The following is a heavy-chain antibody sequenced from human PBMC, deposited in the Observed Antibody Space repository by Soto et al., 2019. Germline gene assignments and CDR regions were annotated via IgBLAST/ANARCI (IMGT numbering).Heavy chain of an antibody. Sequence: QVHLQESGPGLVKPSETLSLTCTVSGGAISTYYWTWIRQPAGKGLEWIGRIYSSGSTKYNPSLQSRVTMSLDTSNNQFSLRLTSVTAADTAVYYCARGHRFADWFDPWGQGTLVAVSS. V-gene: IGHV4-4*07. CDR3: ARGHRFADWFDP. CDR1: GGAISTYY. J-gene: IGHJ5*02. D-gene: IGHD3-3*01. CDR2: IYSSGST.